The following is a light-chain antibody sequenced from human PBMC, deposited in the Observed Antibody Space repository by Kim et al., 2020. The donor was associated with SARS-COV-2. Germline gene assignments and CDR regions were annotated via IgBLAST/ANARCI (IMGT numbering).Light chain of an antibody. J-gene: IGKJ1*01. V-gene: IGKV3-20*01. CDR2: GSS. CDR3: QQYGTSPRT. CDR1: QMISSDY. Sequence: YPGGKATLSCRASQMISSDYVAWYQQKSGQAPRLLLFGSSSRATDIPDRFSGSGSGRDFTLTISRLEPEDSAVYYCQQYGTSPRTFGQGTKVDIK.